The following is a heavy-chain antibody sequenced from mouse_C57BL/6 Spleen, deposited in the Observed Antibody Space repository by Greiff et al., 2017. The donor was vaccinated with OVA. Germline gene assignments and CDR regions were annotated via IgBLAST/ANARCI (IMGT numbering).Heavy chain of an antibody. CDR3: ARPYGSSYGWYFDV. Sequence: VQLKQPGAELVKPGASVKLSCKASGYTFTSYWMHWVKQRPGQGLEWIGMIHPNSGSTNYNEKFKSKATLTVDKSSSTAYMQLSSLTSEDSAVYYCARPYGSSYGWYFDVWGTGTTVTVSS. D-gene: IGHD1-1*01. J-gene: IGHJ1*03. V-gene: IGHV1-64*01. CDR2: IHPNSGST. CDR1: GYTFTSYW.